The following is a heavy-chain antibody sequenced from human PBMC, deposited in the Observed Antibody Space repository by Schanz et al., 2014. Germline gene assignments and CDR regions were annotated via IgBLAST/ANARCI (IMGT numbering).Heavy chain of an antibody. D-gene: IGHD3-3*01. CDR2: IHQSGGT. Sequence: QVQLQESGPGLVKPSETLSLTCSVSGGDIGNYYWSWIRQPPGKGLEWIGYIHQSGGTNYNPSLKNRVAILVNTPKTQLSLCLTSLAAADTAVYYCAKFLYDDPSWGQGTLVTVSS. J-gene: IGHJ5*02. CDR1: GGDIGNYY. CDR3: AKFLYDDPS. V-gene: IGHV4-59*08.